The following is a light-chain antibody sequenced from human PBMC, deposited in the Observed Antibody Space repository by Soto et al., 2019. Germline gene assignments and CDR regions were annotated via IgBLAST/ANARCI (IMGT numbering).Light chain of an antibody. J-gene: IGKJ4*01. V-gene: IGKV3-20*01. CDR2: GAS. CDR1: QTITPTF. Sequence: IVLTQSPVTLSLSPCEIATLAFMAIQTITPTFLAWYQQKPGQAPRLLIYGASSRATDIPDRFSGSGSGTDFNLTISKLEPEDFAVYYCQQFGVSPTFGGGTKVDI. CDR3: QQFGVSPT.